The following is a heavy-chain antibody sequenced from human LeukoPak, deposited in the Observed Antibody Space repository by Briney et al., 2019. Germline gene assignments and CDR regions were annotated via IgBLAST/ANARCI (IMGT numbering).Heavy chain of an antibody. Sequence: GGSLRLSCAASGFTFSSYGMHWVRQAPGKGLEWVAVIWYDGSNKYYADSVKGRFTISRDNSKNTLYLQMSSLRAEDTAVYYCARDYHGMDVWGQGTTVTVSS. J-gene: IGHJ6*02. CDR2: IWYDGSNK. CDR3: ARDYHGMDV. V-gene: IGHV3-33*01. CDR1: GFTFSSYG.